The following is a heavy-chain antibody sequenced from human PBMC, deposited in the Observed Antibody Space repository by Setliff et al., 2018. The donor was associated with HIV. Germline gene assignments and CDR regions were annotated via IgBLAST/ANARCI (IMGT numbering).Heavy chain of an antibody. V-gene: IGHV4-39*01. D-gene: IGHD3-9*01. CDR3: ATRNTLRYFEWLNYYYYYMDV. CDR1: GGSISSSNYY. CDR2: IYYSGNA. J-gene: IGHJ6*03. Sequence: SETLSLTCTVSGGSISSSNYYWGWIRQPPGKGPEWIGSIYYSGNAYYNPSLKSRVTISVDTSENQFSLKLSSVTAADTAVYYCATRNTLRYFEWLNYYYYYMDVWGKGTTVAVSS.